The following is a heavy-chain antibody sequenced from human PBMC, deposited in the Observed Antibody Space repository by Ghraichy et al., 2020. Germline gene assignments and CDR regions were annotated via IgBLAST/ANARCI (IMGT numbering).Heavy chain of an antibody. V-gene: IGHV4-39*01. J-gene: IGHJ4*02. D-gene: IGHD2-2*01. CDR1: GGPISSSGFY. Sequence: SETLSLTCTVSGGPISSSGFYWGWIRQPPGKGPEWIGTIYYSGNTYYNPSLQSRVTISIDTSKNQFSLRLRSVTAADTAFYYCARHVNIIVGPTSDTGGFDHWGQGTLVTVSS. CDR3: ARHVNIIVGPTSDTGGFDH. CDR2: IYYSGNT.